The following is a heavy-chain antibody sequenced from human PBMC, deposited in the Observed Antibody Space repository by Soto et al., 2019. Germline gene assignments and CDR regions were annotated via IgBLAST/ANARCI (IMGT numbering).Heavy chain of an antibody. J-gene: IGHJ4*02. Sequence: QVQLVESGGDLVKPGGSLTLSCAASGFTFSDYYMSWIRQTPGKGLEWVSYITQSGHATQYADSVRGRFTISRDNNKNSLYLQMNSLRVEDTGVYYCARAIRGYGAYGGYLGQGALVTVSS. V-gene: IGHV3-11*04. D-gene: IGHD5-12*01. CDR2: ITQSGHAT. CDR1: GFTFSDYY. CDR3: ARAIRGYGAYGGY.